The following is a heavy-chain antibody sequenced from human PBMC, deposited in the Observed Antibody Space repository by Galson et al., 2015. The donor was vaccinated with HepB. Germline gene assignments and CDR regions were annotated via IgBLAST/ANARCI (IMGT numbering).Heavy chain of an antibody. CDR1: GFFFGSFW. V-gene: IGHV3-23*01. Sequence: SLRLSCAGSGFFFGSFWMSWVRQAPGKGLEWVSTISGNGGSTYYADSVKGRFTISRDNSKNTLYLQMNSLRAEDTVIYYCAKGYGLFDCWGQGTLVAVSS. CDR2: ISGNGGST. J-gene: IGHJ5*01. CDR3: AKGYGLFDC. D-gene: IGHD4-17*01.